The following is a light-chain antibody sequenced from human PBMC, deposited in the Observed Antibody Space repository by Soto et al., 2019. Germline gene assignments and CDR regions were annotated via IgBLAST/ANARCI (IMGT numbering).Light chain of an antibody. CDR1: SSDVGVYDY. J-gene: IGLJ1*01. CDR3: CSYAGSSTPYV. V-gene: IGLV2-11*01. Sequence: QSVLTQPRSVSGSPGQSVTISCTGTSSDVGVYDYVSWYQQHPGKAPKLMIYDVTKRPSGVPDRFSGSKSANTASLTISGLQAEDEADYYCCSYAGSSTPYVFGTGTKVTVL. CDR2: DVT.